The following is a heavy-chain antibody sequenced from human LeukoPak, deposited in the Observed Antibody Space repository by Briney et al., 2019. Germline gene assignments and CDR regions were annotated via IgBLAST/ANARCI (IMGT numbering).Heavy chain of an antibody. J-gene: IGHJ4*02. CDR2: ISSSGSTI. D-gene: IGHD1-26*01. CDR3: ARDLRWELLGGFDY. Sequence: GGSLRLSCAASGFTFSSYEMNWVRQAPGKGLEWVSYISSSGSTIYYADSVKGRFTISRDNAKNSLYLQMNSLRAEDTAVYYCARDLRWELLGGFDYWGQGTLVTVSS. V-gene: IGHV3-48*03. CDR1: GFTFSSYE.